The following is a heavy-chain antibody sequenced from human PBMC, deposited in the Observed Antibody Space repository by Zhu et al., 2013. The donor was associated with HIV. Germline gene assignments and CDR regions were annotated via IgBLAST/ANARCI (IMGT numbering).Heavy chain of an antibody. J-gene: IGHJ4*02. Sequence: QVHLVQSGAEVKKPGSSVKVSCKASGGTFSNHGITWVRQAPGQGPEWMGGIIPIFRTTSSAQKFQGRVTITADKSTSTVYMELSSLRYDDTAIYYCARGDFYGGDSRGHDYWGQGTLVTVSS. CDR1: GGTFSNHG. D-gene: IGHD2-21*02. V-gene: IGHV1-69*06. CDR3: ARGDFYGGDSRGHDY. CDR2: IIPIFRTT.